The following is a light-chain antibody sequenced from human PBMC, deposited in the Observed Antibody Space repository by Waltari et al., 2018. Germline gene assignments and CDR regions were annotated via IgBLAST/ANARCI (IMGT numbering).Light chain of an antibody. Sequence: DIQMTQSPSSLSASVGERVTNTCQASQDISNYLNWYQQKPGKAPKLLIYDAFNLETGVPSRFSGSGSGTDFSFTISSMQPEDIATYYCHQYENLPPTFGQGTKLDIK. CDR2: DAF. V-gene: IGKV1-33*01. CDR1: QDISNY. J-gene: IGKJ2*01. CDR3: HQYENLPPT.